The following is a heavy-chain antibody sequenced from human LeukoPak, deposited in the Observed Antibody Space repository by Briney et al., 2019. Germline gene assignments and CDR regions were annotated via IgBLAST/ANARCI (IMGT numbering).Heavy chain of an antibody. V-gene: IGHV3-74*01. D-gene: IGHD5-18*01. J-gene: IGHJ4*02. Sequence: GSLKPSFSAPWFGFSFYWMHWVRPAPGKGLVWVGHIDEDGTRTSHADSLKGRFTISRDNAKNTLYVQMNSLTVEDTAVYYCGRVPTNSYGFGQWGQGSLVTVSS. CDR1: WFGFSFYW. CDR3: GRVPTNSYGFGQ. CDR2: IDEDGTRT.